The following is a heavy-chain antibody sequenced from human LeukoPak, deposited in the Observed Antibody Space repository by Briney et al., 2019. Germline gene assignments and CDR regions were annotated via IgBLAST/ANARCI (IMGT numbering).Heavy chain of an antibody. J-gene: IGHJ4*02. D-gene: IGHD2-2*01. CDR2: IIPIFGTA. CDR3: ARGGVDDCSSTSCYVPFDY. CDR1: GGTFSSYA. V-gene: IGHV1-69*05. Sequence: SVKVSCKASGGTFSSYAISWVRQAPGQGLEWMGGIIPIFGTANYAQKFQGRVTIPTHESTSTAYMELSSLRSEDTAGYYCARGGVDDCSSTSCYVPFDYWGQGTLVTVSS.